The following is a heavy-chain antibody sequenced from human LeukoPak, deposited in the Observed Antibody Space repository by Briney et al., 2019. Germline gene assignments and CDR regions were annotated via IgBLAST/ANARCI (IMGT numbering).Heavy chain of an antibody. Sequence: GASVKVSCKASGYTFTSYGISWVRQAPGQGLEWVGWISAYNGNTNYAQKLQGRVTMTTDTSTSTAYMELRSLRSDDTAVYYCARDWGGGSCYSCHYYYYMDVWGKGTTVTVSS. D-gene: IGHD2-15*01. CDR2: ISAYNGNT. J-gene: IGHJ6*03. V-gene: IGHV1-18*01. CDR1: GYTFTSYG. CDR3: ARDWGGGSCYSCHYYYYMDV.